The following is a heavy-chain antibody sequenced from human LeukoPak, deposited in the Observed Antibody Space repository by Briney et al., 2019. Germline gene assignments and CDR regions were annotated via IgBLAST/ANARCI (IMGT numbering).Heavy chain of an antibody. CDR3: ARDASIAARPNYFDY. CDR1: GGSISSYY. J-gene: IGHJ4*02. Sequence: SETLSLTCTVSGGSISSYYWSWIRQPPGKGLEWIGYIYYSGSTNYNPSLKSRLTISVDTSNNHFSLKLSSVTAADTAVYYCARDASIAARPNYFDYWGQGTLVTVSS. V-gene: IGHV4-59*01. D-gene: IGHD6-6*01. CDR2: IYYSGST.